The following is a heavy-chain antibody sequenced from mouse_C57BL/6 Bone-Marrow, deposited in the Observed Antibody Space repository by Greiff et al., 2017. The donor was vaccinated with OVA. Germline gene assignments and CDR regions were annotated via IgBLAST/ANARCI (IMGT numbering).Heavy chain of an antibody. V-gene: IGHV5-6*01. J-gene: IGHJ2*01. CDR3: ARPYDYGFDY. CDR2: ISSGGSYT. D-gene: IGHD1-1*01. CDR1: GFTFSSYG. Sequence: EVKLMESGGDLVKPGGSLKLSCAASGFTFSSYGMSWVRQTPDKRLEWVATISSGGSYTYYPDSVKGRFTISRDNAKNTLYLQMSSLKSEDTAMYYCARPYDYGFDYWGQGTTLTVSS.